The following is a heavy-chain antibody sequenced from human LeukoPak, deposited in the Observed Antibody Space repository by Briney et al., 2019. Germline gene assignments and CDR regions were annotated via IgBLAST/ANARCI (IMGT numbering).Heavy chain of an antibody. V-gene: IGHV1-24*01. CDR3: ATEVVFRDAFDI. CDR1: GYTLTELS. Sequence: ASVKVSCKVSGYTLTELSMHWVRQAPGRGLEWMGGFDPEDGETIYAQKFQGRVTMTEDTSTDTAYMELSSLRSEDTAVYYCATEVVFRDAFDIWGQGTMVTVSS. CDR2: FDPEDGET. D-gene: IGHD6-6*01. J-gene: IGHJ3*02.